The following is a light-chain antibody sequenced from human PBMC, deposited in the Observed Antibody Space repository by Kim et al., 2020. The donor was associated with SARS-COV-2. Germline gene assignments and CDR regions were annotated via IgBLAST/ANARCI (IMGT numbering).Light chain of an antibody. CDR1: SSDIGVNVY. CDR2: DVN. Sequence: GQSITISCSGISSDIGVNVYVSWFQQRPGRVPKVIIYDVNNRPSGISNRFSGSKSGNTASLTISRLQPEDEADYYCISFTTSYTWVFGGGTQLTVL. CDR3: ISFTTSYTWV. V-gene: IGLV2-14*04. J-gene: IGLJ3*02.